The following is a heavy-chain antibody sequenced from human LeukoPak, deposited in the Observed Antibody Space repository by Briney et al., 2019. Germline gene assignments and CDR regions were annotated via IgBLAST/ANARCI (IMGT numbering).Heavy chain of an antibody. CDR3: ARHLITAEAGTLGNYFDY. D-gene: IGHD1-1*01. CDR1: GDSISSSSYY. J-gene: IGHJ4*02. V-gene: IGHV4-39*01. Sequence: SETLSLTCTVSGDSISSSSYYWGWIRQPPGKGLEWIGSIFYSGSTYYNPSLERRVTISVDTSKNQFSLKQSSVTAADTAVFYCARHLITAEAGTLGNYFDYWGQGTLVTVSS. CDR2: IFYSGST.